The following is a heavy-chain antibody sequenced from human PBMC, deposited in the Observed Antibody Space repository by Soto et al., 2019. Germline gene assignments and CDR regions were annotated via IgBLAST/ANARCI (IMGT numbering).Heavy chain of an antibody. J-gene: IGHJ6*02. CDR2: IYYSGST. CDR3: ARDGKGVLGPDPYYYYGMDV. V-gene: IGHV4-31*03. CDR1: GGSISSGGYY. D-gene: IGHD3-16*01. Sequence: TLSLTCTVSGGSISSGGYYWGWIRQHPGKGLEWIGYIYYSGSTYYNPSLKSRVTISVDTSKNQFSLKLSSVTAADTAVYYCARDGKGVLGPDPYYYYGMDVWGQGTTVTVSS.